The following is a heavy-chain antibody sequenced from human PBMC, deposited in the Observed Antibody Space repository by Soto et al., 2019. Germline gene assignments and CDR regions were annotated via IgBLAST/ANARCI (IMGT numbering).Heavy chain of an antibody. Sequence: QVQLQESGPGLVRPSQTLSLTCTVSGGSISSDHYHWTWIRQTPGKGLDGIGYIHYSGSVYYNPSLQSRVTMSVDTSKNLFSLKLSSVTAADTAVYFCVREDDGGDRDYYGLDVWGQGTTVTVSS. J-gene: IGHJ6*02. D-gene: IGHD4-17*01. CDR2: IHYSGSV. V-gene: IGHV4-30-4*01. CDR3: VREDDGGDRDYYGLDV. CDR1: GGSISSDHYH.